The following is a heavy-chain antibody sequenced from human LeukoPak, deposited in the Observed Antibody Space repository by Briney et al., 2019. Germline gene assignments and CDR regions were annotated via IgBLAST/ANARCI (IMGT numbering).Heavy chain of an antibody. V-gene: IGHV3-30*02. CDR2: IRYDGSNK. D-gene: IGHD2-2*01. J-gene: IGHJ4*02. CDR1: GFTFSSYG. CDR3: ATSRTLDY. Sequence: HPGGSLRLSCAASGFTFSSYGMHWVRQAPGKGLEWVAFIRYDGSNKYYADSVKGRFTISRDNAKNSLYLQMNSLRAADTAVYYCATSRTLDYWGQGTLVTVSS.